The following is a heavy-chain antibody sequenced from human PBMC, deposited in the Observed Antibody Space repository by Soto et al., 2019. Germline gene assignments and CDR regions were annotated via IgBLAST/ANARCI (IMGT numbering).Heavy chain of an antibody. D-gene: IGHD4-4*01. J-gene: IGHJ6*02. CDR1: GNTFTIYD. CDR2: MNPNSGNT. CDR3: ARDAAVATSYYYAMDV. V-gene: IGHV1-8*01. Sequence: ASVKVSCTASGNTFTIYDINWVRQATGQGLEWMGWMNPNSGNTGYAQKFQGRVTMTRNTSISTAYMELSSLRSEDTAVYYCARDAAVATSYYYAMDVWGQGTTVTVSS.